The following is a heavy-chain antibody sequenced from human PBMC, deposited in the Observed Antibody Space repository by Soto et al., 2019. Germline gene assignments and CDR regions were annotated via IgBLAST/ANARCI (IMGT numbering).Heavy chain of an antibody. CDR2: IYYSGST. J-gene: IGHJ6*02. CDR1: GGSVSSGSCY. V-gene: IGHV4-61*01. CDR3: ARVTRYYYYGMDV. Sequence: PSETLSLTCTVSGGSVSSGSCYWSWIRQPPGKGLEWIGYIYYSGSTNYNPSLKSRVTISVDTSKNQFSLKLSSVTAADTAVYYCARVTRYYYYGMDVWGQGTTVTVSS.